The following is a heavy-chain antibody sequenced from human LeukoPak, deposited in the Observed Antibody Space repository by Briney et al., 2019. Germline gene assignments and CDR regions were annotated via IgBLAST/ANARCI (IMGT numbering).Heavy chain of an antibody. V-gene: IGHV3-9*01. J-gene: IGHJ4*02. CDR1: RFTFSTYW. CDR2: ISWNSDIR. Sequence: GGSLRLSCAASRFTFSTYWMHWVRQAPGKGLEWVSGISWNSDIRGYADSVKGRFTISRDNAKNSLYLQMNSLRTEDTALYYCAKDMVRGVIMGLYWGQGTLVTVSS. D-gene: IGHD3-10*01. CDR3: AKDMVRGVIMGLY.